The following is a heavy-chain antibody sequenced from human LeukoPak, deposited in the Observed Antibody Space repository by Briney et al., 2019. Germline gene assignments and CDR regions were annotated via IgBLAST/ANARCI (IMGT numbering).Heavy chain of an antibody. J-gene: IGHJ4*02. CDR2: ISYDGSNK. D-gene: IGHD5-18*01. Sequence: GGSLRLSCAASGFTFSSYGMHWVRQAPGKGLEWVAVISYDGSNKYYADSVKGRFTISRDNSKNTLYLQMNSLRAEDTAVYYCARGYSYVHFDYWGQGTLVTVSS. CDR1: GFTFSSYG. CDR3: ARGYSYVHFDY. V-gene: IGHV3-30*03.